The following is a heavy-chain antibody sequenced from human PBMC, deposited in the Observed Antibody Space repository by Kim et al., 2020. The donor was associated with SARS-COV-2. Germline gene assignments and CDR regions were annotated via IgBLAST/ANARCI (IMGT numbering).Heavy chain of an antibody. V-gene: IGHV3-48*03. D-gene: IGHD1-26*01. J-gene: IGHJ1*01. CDR2: ISSSGSTI. Sequence: GGSLRLSCAASGFTFSSYEMNWVRQAPGKGLEWVSYISSSGSTIYYADSVKGRFTISRDNAKNSLYLQMNSLRAEDTAVYYCASSSGSYYLEYFQHWGQGTLVTVSS. CDR3: ASSSGSYYLEYFQH. CDR1: GFTFSSYE.